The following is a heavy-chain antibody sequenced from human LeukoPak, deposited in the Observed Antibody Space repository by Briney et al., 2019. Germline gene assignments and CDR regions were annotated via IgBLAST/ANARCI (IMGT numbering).Heavy chain of an antibody. Sequence: PGGSLRLSCAASGFTFSSYATSWVRQAPGKGLEWVSAISGSGGSTYYADSVKGRFTISRDNSKNTLYLQMDSLRAEDTAVYYCAKTMVRGAVNFDYWGQGTLVTVSS. J-gene: IGHJ4*02. CDR3: AKTMVRGAVNFDY. D-gene: IGHD3-10*01. CDR1: GFTFSSYA. CDR2: ISGSGGST. V-gene: IGHV3-23*01.